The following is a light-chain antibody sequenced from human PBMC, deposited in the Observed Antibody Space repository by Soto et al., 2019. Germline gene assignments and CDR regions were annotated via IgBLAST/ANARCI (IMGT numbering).Light chain of an antibody. J-gene: IGKJ5*01. CDR2: GAS. Sequence: EIVMTPSPATLSASPGEGVTLSCRAGQGVPSRIAWYQHIPCQAPRLLIYGASTRATGVPDRFSGTGSGTDFTLTISSLKSEDYAIYYCQQYKSWPRITFGQGTRLEIK. CDR3: QQYKSWPRIT. V-gene: IGKV3-15*01. CDR1: QGVPSR.